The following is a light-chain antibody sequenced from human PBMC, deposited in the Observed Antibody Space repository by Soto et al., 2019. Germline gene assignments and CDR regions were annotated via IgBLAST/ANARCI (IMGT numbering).Light chain of an antibody. CDR1: QSVATN. Sequence: EAVLTQSPAPLSVSPGERATLSCRASQSVATNLAWYQQRPGQPPRLLIYGASARATGFPARFSGSGSGTDFTLTISSLQSEDFAVYYCQQYNNWPWTFGQGTKV. CDR2: GAS. CDR3: QQYNNWPWT. V-gene: IGKV3-15*01. J-gene: IGKJ1*01.